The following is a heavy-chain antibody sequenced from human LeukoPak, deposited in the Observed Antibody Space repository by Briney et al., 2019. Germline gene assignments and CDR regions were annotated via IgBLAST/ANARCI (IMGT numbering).Heavy chain of an antibody. Sequence: GASVKVSCKASGYTFTSYDTNWVRQATGQALEWMGWMNPNSGNTGYAQKFQGRVTMTRNTSISTAYMELSSLRSEDTAVYYCARTKWFGEPNFDYWGQGTLVTVSS. CDR1: GYTFTSYD. D-gene: IGHD3-10*01. CDR3: ARTKWFGEPNFDY. V-gene: IGHV1-8*01. CDR2: MNPNSGNT. J-gene: IGHJ4*02.